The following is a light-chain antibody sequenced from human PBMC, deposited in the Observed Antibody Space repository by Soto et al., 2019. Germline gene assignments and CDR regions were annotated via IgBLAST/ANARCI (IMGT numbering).Light chain of an antibody. Sequence: DIQMTQSPSTLSASVGDRVTITCRASQSLRGWLAWYQQRPGKAPKALIYDASTLASGVPSRFNGSGSGTEFTLTISSLQPDDFATYYCQQYITYSTFGQGTRLVIK. CDR3: QQYITYST. J-gene: IGKJ5*01. CDR2: DAS. CDR1: QSLRGW. V-gene: IGKV1-5*01.